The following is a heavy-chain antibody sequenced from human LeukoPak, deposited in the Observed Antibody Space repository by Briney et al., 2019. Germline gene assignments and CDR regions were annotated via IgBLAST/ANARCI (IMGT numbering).Heavy chain of an antibody. V-gene: IGHV3-30-3*01. D-gene: IGHD2-21*02. J-gene: IGHJ4*02. CDR1: GFTFSDYY. CDR3: VRDSAQVDVVVTAMEVPDFDY. Sequence: PGGSLRLSCAGSGFTFSDYYMSWIRQAPGKGLEWVAVISYDGSNKYYADSVKGRFTISRDNSKNTLYLQMNSLRAEDTAVYYCVRDSAQVDVVVTAMEVPDFDYWGQGTLVTVSS. CDR2: ISYDGSNK.